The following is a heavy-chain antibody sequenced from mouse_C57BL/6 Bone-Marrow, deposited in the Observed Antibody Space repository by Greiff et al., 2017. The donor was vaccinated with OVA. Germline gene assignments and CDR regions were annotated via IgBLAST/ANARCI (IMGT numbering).Heavy chain of an antibody. V-gene: IGHV5-6*01. CDR3: ARQGYYYGSSFPWFAY. Sequence: EVMLVESGGDLVKPGGSLKLSCAASGFTFSSYGMSWVRQTPDKRLEWVATISSGGSYTYYPDSVKGRFTISRDNAKNTLYLQMSSLKSEDTAMYYCARQGYYYGSSFPWFAYWGQGTLVTVSA. J-gene: IGHJ3*01. D-gene: IGHD1-1*01. CDR2: ISSGGSYT. CDR1: GFTFSSYG.